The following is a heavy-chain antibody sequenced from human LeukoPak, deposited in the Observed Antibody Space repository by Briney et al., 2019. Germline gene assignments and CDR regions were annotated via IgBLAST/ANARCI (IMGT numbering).Heavy chain of an antibody. CDR2: IYYSRRT. D-gene: IGHD3-3*01. CDR3: AKHARFYDFWGGKAKGVDAFDI. J-gene: IGHJ3*02. CDR1: GCSISSSSYY. V-gene: IGHV4-39*01. Sequence: SETLSLTCTVSGCSISSSSYYWGWIRQPPGKGLEWIGSIYYSRRTYYNPALKGRVTISVDTSKNQFSLKLNSVTAADTAVYYCAKHARFYDFWGGKAKGVDAFDIWGQGTMVTVSS.